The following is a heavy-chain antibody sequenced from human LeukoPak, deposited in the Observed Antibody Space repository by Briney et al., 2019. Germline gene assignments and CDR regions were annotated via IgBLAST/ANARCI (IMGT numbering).Heavy chain of an antibody. V-gene: IGHV1-18*01. Sequence: EASVKVSCKASGYTFTSYGISWVRQAPGQGLEWMGWISAYNGNTNYAQKLQGRVTMTTDTSTSTAYMELRSLRSDDTAVYYCARGDGPTSNYYGSGSSTLYYYYGMDVWAKGPRSPSP. CDR2: ISAYNGNT. J-gene: IGHJ6*02. CDR1: GYTFTSYG. D-gene: IGHD3-10*01. CDR3: ARGDGPTSNYYGSGSSTLYYYYGMDV.